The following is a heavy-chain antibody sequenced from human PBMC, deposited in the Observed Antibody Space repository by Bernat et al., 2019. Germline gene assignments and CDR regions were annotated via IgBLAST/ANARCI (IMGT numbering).Heavy chain of an antibody. D-gene: IGHD1-26*01. Sequence: VQLVESGGGVVQPGGSLRLSCAASGFTFSTNGMHWVRQAPGKGLEWVAFIRYDGSNKYYADSVKGRFTISRDNSKNTLYLQINSLRAEDMAVYYCAKDRGGGSYFDYWGQGTLVTVSS. V-gene: IGHV3-30*02. CDR1: GFTFSTNG. CDR3: AKDRGGGSYFDY. J-gene: IGHJ4*02. CDR2: IRYDGSNK.